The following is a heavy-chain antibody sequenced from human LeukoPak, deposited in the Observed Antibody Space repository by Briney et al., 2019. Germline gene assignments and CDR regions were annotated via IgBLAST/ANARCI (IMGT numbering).Heavy chain of an antibody. CDR1: GYTFTGYY. V-gene: IGHV1-2*02. CDR2: INPNSGGT. D-gene: IGHD3-16*01. Sequence: GASVKVSCKASGYTFTGYYMHWVRQAPGQGLEWMGWINPNSGGTNYTQKFQGRVTMTRDTSISTAYMELSRLRSDDTAVYYCARALRLTFGGVSGSNWFDPWGQGTLVTVSS. J-gene: IGHJ5*02. CDR3: ARALRLTFGGVSGSNWFDP.